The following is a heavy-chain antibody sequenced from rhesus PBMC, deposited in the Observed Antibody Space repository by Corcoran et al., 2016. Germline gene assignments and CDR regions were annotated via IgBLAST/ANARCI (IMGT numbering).Heavy chain of an antibody. Sequence: EVQLVESGGGLAKTGGSMRLSCAAYGFTISKCRKTWVHQTPGMGLASIYTMNPVSIHTAYPYSVQARFTIPRDHSQSPLSLQMSSLRPEDTAIYSCADLYVYWSPAVLVTVSS. CDR2: MNPVSIHT. V-gene: IGHV3S42*01. J-gene: IGHJ4*01. D-gene: IGHD3-16*01. CDR1: GFTISKCR. CDR3: ADLYVY.